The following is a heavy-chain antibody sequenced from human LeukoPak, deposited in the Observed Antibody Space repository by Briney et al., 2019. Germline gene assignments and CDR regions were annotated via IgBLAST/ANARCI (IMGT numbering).Heavy chain of an antibody. CDR1: GFDFNDFA. CDR3: AKDHVGIAMIVMVLDS. D-gene: IGHD3-22*01. V-gene: IGHV3-23*01. CDR2: MSGSGETT. Sequence: GGSLRLSCAASGFDFNDFAMTWVRQAPGKGLEWVSSMSGSGETTEYAASVKGRFTISRDNAKKTLYLEMDSLRVEDTAIYYCAKDHVGIAMIVMVLDSWGQGTLVTVSS. J-gene: IGHJ4*02.